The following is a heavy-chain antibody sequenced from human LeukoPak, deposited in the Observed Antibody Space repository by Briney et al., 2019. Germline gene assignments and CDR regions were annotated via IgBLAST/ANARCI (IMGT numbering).Heavy chain of an antibody. Sequence: GGSLRLSCAASGFTFSSYWMHCVRQAPGKGLVWVSRINTDESSTSYADSVKGRFTISRDNAKNTLYLQMNSLRAEDTAVYYCARPPTTYYDFWSGSGAFDIWGQGTMVTVSS. CDR3: ARPPTTYYDFWSGSGAFDI. D-gene: IGHD3-3*01. CDR2: INTDESST. CDR1: GFTFSSYW. J-gene: IGHJ3*02. V-gene: IGHV3-74*01.